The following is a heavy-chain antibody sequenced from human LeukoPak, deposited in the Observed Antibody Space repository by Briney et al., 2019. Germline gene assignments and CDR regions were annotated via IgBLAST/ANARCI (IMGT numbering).Heavy chain of an antibody. J-gene: IGHJ4*02. Sequence: GGSLRLSCAASGFTFSSQSMGWVRQAPGRGLEWVSTITYSGGSTFYTDSVKGRFTISRDNSKNTLYLQMNGLRAEDTAVYYCAKGGQRQWLDWGQGTLVTVSS. V-gene: IGHV3-23*01. D-gene: IGHD6-19*01. CDR2: ITYSGGST. CDR1: GFTFSSQS. CDR3: AKGGQRQWLD.